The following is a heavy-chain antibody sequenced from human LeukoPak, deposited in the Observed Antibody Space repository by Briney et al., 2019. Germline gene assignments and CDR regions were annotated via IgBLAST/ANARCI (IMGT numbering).Heavy chain of an antibody. J-gene: IGHJ4*02. CDR3: ARGGSGYSYGSRTFDY. V-gene: IGHV4-34*01. CDR1: GGSFSGYY. Sequence: PAETLSLTCAVYGGSFSGYYWSWIRQPPGKGPEWFGEIHHSGSTNYNPSLKSRVTISVDTSKNQFSLKLSSVTAADTAVYYCARGGSGYSYGSRTFDYWGQGTLVTVSS. D-gene: IGHD5-18*01. CDR2: IHHSGST.